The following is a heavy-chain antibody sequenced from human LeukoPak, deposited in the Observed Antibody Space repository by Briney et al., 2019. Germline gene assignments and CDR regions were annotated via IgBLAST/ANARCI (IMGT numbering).Heavy chain of an antibody. D-gene: IGHD5-24*01. CDR2: IYSDNT. J-gene: IGHJ4*02. CDR1: GFTVSSNS. Sequence: PGGSLRLSCTVSGFTVSSNSMSWVRQAPGKGLEWVSFIYSDNTHYSDSVKGRFTISRDNSKNTLYLQMNSLRAEDTAVYYCARHRSGWLQSSFDYWGQGTLVTVSS. V-gene: IGHV3-53*01. CDR3: ARHRSGWLQSSFDY.